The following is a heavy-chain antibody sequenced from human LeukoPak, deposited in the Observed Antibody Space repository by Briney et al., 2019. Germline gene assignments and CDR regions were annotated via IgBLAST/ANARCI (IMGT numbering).Heavy chain of an antibody. V-gene: IGHV3-49*03. CDR1: GFTFGDYA. CDR2: IRSKAYGGTT. Sequence: GGSLRLSCTASGFTFGDYAMSWFRQAPGKGLEWVGFIRSKAYGGTTEYAASVKGRFTISRDDSKSIAYLQMNSLKTEDTAVYYCGQDYYDSSGPVANWGQGTLVTVSS. J-gene: IGHJ4*02. D-gene: IGHD3-22*01. CDR3: GQDYYDSSGPVAN.